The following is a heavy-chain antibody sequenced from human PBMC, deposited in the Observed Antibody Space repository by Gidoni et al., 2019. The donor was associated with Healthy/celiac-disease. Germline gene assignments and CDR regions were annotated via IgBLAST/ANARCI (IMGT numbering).Heavy chain of an antibody. CDR2: IYYSGST. CDR1: GCSIRSSSYY. CDR3: ARRFVVGAYDAFDI. D-gene: IGHD1-26*01. Sequence: QLQLQASCPGLVKPSEPLSLTCTVSGCSIRSSSYYWGWIRQPPGKGLEWIGSIYYSGSTYYNPSLKSRVTISVDTSKTQFSLKLSSVTAADTAVYYCARRFVVGAYDAFDIWGQGTMVTVSS. J-gene: IGHJ3*02. V-gene: IGHV4-39*01.